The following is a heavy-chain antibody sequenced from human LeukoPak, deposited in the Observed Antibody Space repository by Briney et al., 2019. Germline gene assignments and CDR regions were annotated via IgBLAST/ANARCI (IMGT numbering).Heavy chain of an antibody. CDR3: AKGSTGYCFDY. D-gene: IGHD6-13*01. J-gene: IGHJ4*02. V-gene: IGHV3-21*01. CDR2: ISSSSSYI. Sequence: GGSLRLSCAASRFTFSSYSMNWVRQAPGKGLEWVSSISSSSSYIYYADSVKGRFTISRDNSKNTLYLQMNSLRAEDTAVYYCAKGSTGYCFDYWGQGTLVTVSS. CDR1: RFTFSSYS.